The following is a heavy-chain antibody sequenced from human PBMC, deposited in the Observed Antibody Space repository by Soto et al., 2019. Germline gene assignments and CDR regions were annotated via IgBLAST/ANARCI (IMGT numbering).Heavy chain of an antibody. D-gene: IGHD6-13*01. CDR3: ARVVAAAEGYLIDY. Sequence: SETLSLTSTVSGGSISSYYWSWIRQPPGKGLEWIGYIYYSGSTNYNPSLKSRVTISVDTSKNQFSLKLSSVTAADTAVYYCARVVAAAEGYLIDYWGQGTLVTVSS. CDR2: IYYSGST. V-gene: IGHV4-59*01. CDR1: GGSISSYY. J-gene: IGHJ4*02.